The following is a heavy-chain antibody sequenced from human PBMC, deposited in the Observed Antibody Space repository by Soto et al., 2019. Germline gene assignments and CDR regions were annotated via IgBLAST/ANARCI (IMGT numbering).Heavy chain of an antibody. V-gene: IGHV4-34*01. J-gene: IGHJ5*02. CDR1: GGYFSGYY. CDR3: ARGLSAIVH. Sequence: SETLSLTCAVYGGYFSGYYWSWLSQPPGKGLEWIGEINHSGSTNYNPSLKSRVTISVDTSKNQFSLKLSSVTAADTAVYYCARGLSAIVHCGQGTLVTGSS. D-gene: IGHD5-18*01. CDR2: INHSGST.